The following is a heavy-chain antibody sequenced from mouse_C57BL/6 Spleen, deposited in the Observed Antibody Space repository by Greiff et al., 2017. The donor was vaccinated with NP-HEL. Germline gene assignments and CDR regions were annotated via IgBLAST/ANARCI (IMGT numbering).Heavy chain of an antibody. CDR2: IYPGDGDT. Sequence: VQLQQSGAELVKPGASVKISCKASGYAFSRYWMNWVKQRPGKGLEWIGQIYPGDGDTNYNGKFKGKATLTADKSSSTAYMQLSSLTSEDSAVFFCARGDWDEGYFDVWGTGTTVTVSS. J-gene: IGHJ1*03. D-gene: IGHD4-1*01. CDR1: GYAFSRYW. CDR3: ARGDWDEGYFDV. V-gene: IGHV1-80*01.